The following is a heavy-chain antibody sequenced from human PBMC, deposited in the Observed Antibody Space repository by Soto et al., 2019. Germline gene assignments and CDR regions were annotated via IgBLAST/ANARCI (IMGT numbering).Heavy chain of an antibody. CDR3: ATMDPHIVVVTATTDAVDI. CDR2: FDPEDGET. V-gene: IGHV1-24*01. CDR1: GYTLTELS. J-gene: IGHJ3*02. D-gene: IGHD2-21*02. Sequence: ASVKVSCKVSGYTLTELSMHWVRQAPGKGLEWMGGFDPEDGETIYAQKFQGRVTMTEDTSTDTAYMELSSLRSEDTAVYYCATMDPHIVVVTATTDAVDIWGQGTMVTISS.